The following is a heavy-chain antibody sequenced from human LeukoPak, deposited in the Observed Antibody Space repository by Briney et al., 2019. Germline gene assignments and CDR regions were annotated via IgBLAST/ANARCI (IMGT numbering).Heavy chain of an antibody. J-gene: IGHJ4*02. CDR2: IRYNGDK. CDR1: GFTFSSYG. D-gene: IGHD3-10*01. V-gene: IGHV3-30*02. Sequence: PGGSLRLSCAASGFTFSSYGIHWVRQAPGKGLEWVAFIRYNGDKTYSDFAKGRFTISRDDSKNTLYLQMTSVRADDTAIYYCAKGDSNSGSSDHWGQGTLVIVSS. CDR3: AKGDSNSGSSDH.